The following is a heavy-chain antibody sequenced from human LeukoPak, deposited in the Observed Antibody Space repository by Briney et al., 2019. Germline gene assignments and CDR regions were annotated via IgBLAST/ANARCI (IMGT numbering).Heavy chain of an antibody. D-gene: IGHD2-15*01. CDR3: ASGEATPLYYYYGMDV. J-gene: IGHJ6*02. CDR1: GFTFSNYA. Sequence: GGSLRLSCAASGFTFSNYAMSWVRQAPGRGLEWVSAISGSSGLTYYADSVKGRFTISRDNSKNTLYLQMNSLRAEDTAVYYCASGEATPLYYYYGMDVWGQGTTVIVSS. V-gene: IGHV3-23*01. CDR2: ISGSSGLT.